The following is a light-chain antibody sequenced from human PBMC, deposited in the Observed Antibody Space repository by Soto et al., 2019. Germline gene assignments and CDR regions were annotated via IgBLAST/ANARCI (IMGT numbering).Light chain of an antibody. Sequence: DIQMTQSPSSLSASVGDRVTITCQASQDISNYLNWYQQKPGKAPKLLIYDASNLETGVPSRFSGSGSGTDFTFTISSLEPEDIATYYCQQYDNLPLWTVGQGTKVEIK. V-gene: IGKV1-33*01. CDR1: QDISNY. J-gene: IGKJ1*01. CDR3: QQYDNLPLWT. CDR2: DAS.